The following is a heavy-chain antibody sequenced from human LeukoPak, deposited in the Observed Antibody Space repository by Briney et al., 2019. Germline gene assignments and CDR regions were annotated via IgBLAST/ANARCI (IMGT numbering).Heavy chain of an antibody. Sequence: TGGSLRLSCAASGFTFSSYETNWVRQAPGKGLEWVSYISSSGSTIYYADSVKGRFTISRDNHKNSLYQQMNRLRAEDTAVYYCARDPHDYGDYDWGYWGQGTLVTVSS. CDR3: ARDPHDYGDYDWGY. V-gene: IGHV3-48*03. CDR1: GFTFSSYE. CDR2: ISSSGSTI. J-gene: IGHJ4*02. D-gene: IGHD4-17*01.